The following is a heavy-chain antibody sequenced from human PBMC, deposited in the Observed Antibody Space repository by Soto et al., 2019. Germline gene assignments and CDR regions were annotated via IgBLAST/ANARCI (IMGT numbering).Heavy chain of an antibody. Sequence: SKTLSRTCAVSGYYISSGYDWSFMRQPPGKGLEWIGSIYHSGGTYYNPSLKSRVSISVDTSNNQFSLQLSSVIAADTAVFYCARAEYYSHSSGYCFHFDYWGQGALVTVSS. V-gene: IGHV4-38-2*01. CDR3: ARAEYYSHSSGYCFHFDY. D-gene: IGHD3-22*01. J-gene: IGHJ4*02. CDR1: GYYISSGYD. CDR2: IYHSGGT.